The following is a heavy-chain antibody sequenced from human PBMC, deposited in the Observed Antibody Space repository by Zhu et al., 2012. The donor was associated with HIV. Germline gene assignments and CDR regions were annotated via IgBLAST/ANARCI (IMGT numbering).Heavy chain of an antibody. Sequence: QVQLQESGPGLVKSSETLSLICTVSGGSISSYYWSWIRQPPGKGLEWIGYIYYNGNTNYNLSLKSRVTMSVDTSKNHFSLKLNSVTAADTAVYYCTKLHTRGYEEFDPVGPGTWSPSPQ. CDR2: IYYNGNT. V-gene: IGHV4-59*01. CDR3: TKLHTRGYEEFDP. CDR1: GGSISSYY. D-gene: IGHD6-13*01. J-gene: IGHJ5*02.